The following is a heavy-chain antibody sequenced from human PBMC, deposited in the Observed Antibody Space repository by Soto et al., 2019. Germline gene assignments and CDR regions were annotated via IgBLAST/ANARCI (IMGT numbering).Heavy chain of an antibody. V-gene: IGHV2-5*02. CDR2: LYWDDDK. CDR3: VHRAGMGGNSWLPGH. D-gene: IGHD6-13*01. J-gene: IGHJ4*02. CDR1: GFSLSTSEVG. Sequence: QITLKESGPTLVKPTQTLTLTCTFSGFSLSTSEVGVGWIRQPPGKALEWLALLYWDDDKRYNPSLKSRLTITNDPSKHLVVLTLTNMDPVDTATYHCVHRAGMGGNSWLPGHWGQGTLVTVSS.